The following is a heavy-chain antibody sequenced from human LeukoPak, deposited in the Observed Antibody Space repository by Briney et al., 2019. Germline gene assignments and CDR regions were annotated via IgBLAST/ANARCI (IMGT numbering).Heavy chain of an antibody. V-gene: IGHV3-11*01. Sequence: GGSLRLSCAASEFTFSDYHMSWIRQAPGKGFEWVSYINSRGDTIYYAESVRGRFSISRDDAKNSLFLQMSSLRADDTAVYYCARDRGDNWYFDLWGRGTLVTVSS. J-gene: IGHJ2*01. CDR1: EFTFSDYH. CDR3: ARDRGDNWYFDL. D-gene: IGHD4-17*01. CDR2: INSRGDTI.